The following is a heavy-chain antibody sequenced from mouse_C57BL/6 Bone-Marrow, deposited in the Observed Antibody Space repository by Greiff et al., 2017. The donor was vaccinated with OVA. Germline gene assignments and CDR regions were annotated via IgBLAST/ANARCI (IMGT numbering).Heavy chain of an antibody. CDR1: GFTFSSYG. D-gene: IGHD1-1*01. V-gene: IGHV5-6*02. CDR3: ARHYYGSSYD. J-gene: IGHJ2*01. CDR2: ISSGGSYT. Sequence: DVKLVESGGDLVKPGGSLKLSCAASGFTFSSYGMSWVRQTPDKRLEWVATISSGGSYTYYPDSVKGRFTISRDNAKNTLYLQMSSLKSEDTAMYYCARHYYGSSYDWGQGTTRTVSS.